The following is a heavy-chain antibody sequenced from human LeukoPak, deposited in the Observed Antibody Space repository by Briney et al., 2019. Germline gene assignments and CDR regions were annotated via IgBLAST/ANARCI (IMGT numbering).Heavy chain of an antibody. D-gene: IGHD2-15*01. V-gene: IGHV3-48*03. J-gene: IGHJ4*02. CDR3: AREGPGFCSGGSCYPGYFDY. CDR1: GFTFSSYE. CDR2: ISSSGSII. Sequence: GGSLRLSCAASGFTFSSYEMNWVRQAPGKGLEWVSHISSSGSIIYYADSVKGRFTISRDNAKNSLYLQMNSLRAEDTAVYYCAREGPGFCSGGSCYPGYFDYWGQGPRATVPS.